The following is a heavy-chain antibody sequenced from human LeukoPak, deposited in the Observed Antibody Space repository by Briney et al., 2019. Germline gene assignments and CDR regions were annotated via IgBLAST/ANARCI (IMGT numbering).Heavy chain of an antibody. CDR2: FDPEDGET. J-gene: IGHJ6*02. CDR3: ATDLSYSNSYYYYGMDV. D-gene: IGHD4-11*01. Sequence: GASVKVSCKVSGYTLTELSMHWVRQAPGKGLEWMGGFDPEDGETIYAQKFQGRVTMTEDTSTDTAYMELSSLRSEDTAVYYRATDLSYSNSYYYYGMDVWGQGTTVTVSS. CDR1: GYTLTELS. V-gene: IGHV1-24*01.